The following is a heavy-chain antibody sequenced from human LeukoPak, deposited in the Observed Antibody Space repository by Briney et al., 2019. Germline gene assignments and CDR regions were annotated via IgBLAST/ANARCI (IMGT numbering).Heavy chain of an antibody. CDR1: GYTLTELS. J-gene: IGHJ5*02. CDR3: ATDLRPYCSGGSCYQDWFGP. CDR2: FDPEDGET. Sequence: ASVKVSCKVSGYTLTELSMHWVRQAPGKGLEWMGGFDPEDGETIYAQKFKGRVTMTEDTSTDTAYMELSSLRSEDTAVYYCATDLRPYCSGGSCYQDWFGPWGQGTLVTVSS. D-gene: IGHD2-15*01. V-gene: IGHV1-24*01.